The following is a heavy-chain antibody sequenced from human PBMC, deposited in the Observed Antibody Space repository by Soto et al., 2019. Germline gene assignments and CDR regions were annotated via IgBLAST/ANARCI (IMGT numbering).Heavy chain of an antibody. D-gene: IGHD2-15*01. V-gene: IGHV1-18*04. CDR2: IRGYNGNT. Sequence: QVQLVQSGAEMKKPGASVKVSCKDSGYTFASYGISWVRQAPGQGLEWLGWIRGYNGNTNYAQRLQGRVTMSTDTSTSTGYTEVISLGSDGKAVYECGKDCHGGGCSPVYWGQGTLVTVSS. CDR3: GKDCHGGGCSPVY. J-gene: IGHJ4*02. CDR1: GYTFASYG.